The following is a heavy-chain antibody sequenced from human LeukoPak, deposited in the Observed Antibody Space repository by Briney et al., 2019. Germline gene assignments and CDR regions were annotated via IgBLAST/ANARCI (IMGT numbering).Heavy chain of an antibody. D-gene: IGHD6-6*01. Sequence: SETLSLTCTVSGGSISSYYWSWIRQPPGKGLEWIGYIHYSGSTSYNPSLKSRVTISVDTSKNQFSLKLSSVTAADTAVYYCARGEYSSSFWFDPWGQGTLVTVSS. CDR2: IHYSGST. CDR3: ARGEYSSSFWFDP. J-gene: IGHJ5*02. CDR1: GGSISSYY. V-gene: IGHV4-59*01.